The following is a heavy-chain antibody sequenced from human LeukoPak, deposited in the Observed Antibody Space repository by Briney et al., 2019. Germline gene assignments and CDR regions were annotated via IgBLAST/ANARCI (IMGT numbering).Heavy chain of an antibody. J-gene: IGHJ5*02. CDR3: ARATSYDILTGYYSDWFDP. D-gene: IGHD3-9*01. Sequence: ASVKVSCKASGYTFTGYYMHWVQQAPGQGLEWMGWINPNSGGTNYAQKFQGWVTMTRDTSISTAYMGLSRLRSDDTAVYYCARATSYDILTGYYSDWFDPWGQGTLVTVSS. CDR2: INPNSGGT. V-gene: IGHV1-2*04. CDR1: GYTFTGYY.